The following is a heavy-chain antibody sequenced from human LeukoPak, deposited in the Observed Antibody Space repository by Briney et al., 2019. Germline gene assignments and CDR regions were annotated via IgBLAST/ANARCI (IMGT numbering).Heavy chain of an antibody. CDR3: AGERAAAGIYYYYGMDV. J-gene: IGHJ6*02. Sequence: GGSLRLSCAASGFTFSSYSMNWVRQAPGKGLEWVSSISSSSSYIYYADSVKGRFTISRDNAKNSLYLQMSSLRAEDTAVYYCAGERAAAGIYYYYGMDVWGQGTTVTVSS. CDR1: GFTFSSYS. V-gene: IGHV3-21*01. D-gene: IGHD6-13*01. CDR2: ISSSSSYI.